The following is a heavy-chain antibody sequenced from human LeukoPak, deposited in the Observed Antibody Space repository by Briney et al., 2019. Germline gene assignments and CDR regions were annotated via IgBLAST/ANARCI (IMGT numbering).Heavy chain of an antibody. J-gene: IGHJ4*02. V-gene: IGHV4-4*02. Sequence: PSGTLSLTCAVSGGSISSSNWWSWVRQPPGKGLEWIGEIYHSGSTNYNPSLKSRVTISVDKSKNQFSLKLSSVTAADTAVYYCARDAGGVAAEYFDYWGQGTLVTVSS. CDR3: ARDAGGVAAEYFDY. CDR1: GGSISSSNW. CDR2: IYHSGST. D-gene: IGHD6-13*01.